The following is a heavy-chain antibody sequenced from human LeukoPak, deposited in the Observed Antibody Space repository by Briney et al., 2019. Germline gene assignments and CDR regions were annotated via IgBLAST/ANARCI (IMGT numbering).Heavy chain of an antibody. J-gene: IGHJ6*03. CDR3: ARQSSANYYFYLDV. V-gene: IGHV3-74*01. Sequence: GGSLRLSCTTSGFTFSGYWMLWVRQVPGKGLEWVATINGEGSSTSYGDAVTGRVTISRDNAKSTLYLQMTGVSADDTSVYFCARQSSANYYFYLDVWGRGTTVIVSS. CDR1: GFTFSGYW. D-gene: IGHD5-24*01. CDR2: INGEGSST.